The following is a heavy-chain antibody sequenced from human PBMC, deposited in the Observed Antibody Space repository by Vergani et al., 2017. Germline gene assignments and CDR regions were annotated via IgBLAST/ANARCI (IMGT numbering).Heavy chain of an antibody. CDR2: IIPIFGTT. Sequence: QVQLVQPGDEVKKPGSSVKVSCKASGGTFSSYAISWVRQAPGQGLEWMGGIIPIFGTTNYAQKFQGRVTMTRDTSTSTVYMELSSLRSEDTAIYYCARGDYGILTGYRYWGQGTLVTVSA. V-gene: IGHV1-69*06. CDR3: ARGDYGILTGYRY. CDR1: GGTFSSYA. J-gene: IGHJ4*02. D-gene: IGHD3-9*01.